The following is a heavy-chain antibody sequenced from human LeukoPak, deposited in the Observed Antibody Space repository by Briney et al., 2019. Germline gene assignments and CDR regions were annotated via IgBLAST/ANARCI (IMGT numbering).Heavy chain of an antibody. CDR3: ARRVGSGWPVQH. V-gene: IGHV1-8*01. J-gene: IGHJ1*01. CDR1: GYTFSSYD. CDR2: MNPNSGNT. D-gene: IGHD6-19*01. Sequence: ASVKVSCKASGYTFSSYDINCVRQATGQGLEWMGWMNPNSGNTGYAQKFQGRLNMTRNTSIDTAYMELSSLRSDDTAVYYCARRVGSGWPVQHWGQGTLVTVSS.